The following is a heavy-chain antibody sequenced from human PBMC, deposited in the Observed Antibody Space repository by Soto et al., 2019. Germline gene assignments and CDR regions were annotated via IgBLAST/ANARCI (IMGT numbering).Heavy chain of an antibody. CDR3: ARDGNGSGLRTFDY. Sequence: QVQLVQSGAEVKKPGSSVKVSCKASGGTFSSYTISWVRQAPGQGLEWMGRIIPILGTVDYAPQLQGRVTITADKSTSTASMDLSSLRSEATAVYYCARDGNGSGLRTFDYWGQGTLVTVSS. D-gene: IGHD3-10*01. CDR2: IIPILGTV. CDR1: GGTFSSYT. J-gene: IGHJ4*02. V-gene: IGHV1-69*08.